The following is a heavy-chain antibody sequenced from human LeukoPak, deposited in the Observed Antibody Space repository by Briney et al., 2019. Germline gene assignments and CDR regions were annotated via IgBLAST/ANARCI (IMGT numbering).Heavy chain of an antibody. CDR2: ISSSGTTI. Sequence: PGGSLRLSCAASGFAFSDYYMSWIRQAPGKGLEWGSKISSSGTTIYYADSVKGRFTISRDNAKNSLYLQMNSLRAEDTAVYYCARDKPQWLVGYYYGIDVWGQGTTVTVSS. CDR3: ARDKPQWLVGYYYGIDV. D-gene: IGHD6-19*01. V-gene: IGHV3-11*01. J-gene: IGHJ6*02. CDR1: GFAFSDYY.